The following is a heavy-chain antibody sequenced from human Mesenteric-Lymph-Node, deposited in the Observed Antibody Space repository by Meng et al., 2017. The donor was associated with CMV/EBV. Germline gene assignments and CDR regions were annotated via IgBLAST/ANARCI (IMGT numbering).Heavy chain of an antibody. Sequence: GESLKISCAASGFTVSSNYMSWVRQAPGKGLEWVSVIYSGGYTYYADSVKGRFTISRDNSKNSLYLQMNSLRAEDTAVYYCARERITMIVVARHFDIWGQGTMVTVSS. CDR2: IYSGGYT. V-gene: IGHV3-53*01. J-gene: IGHJ3*02. D-gene: IGHD3-22*01. CDR1: GFTVSSNY. CDR3: ARERITMIVVARHFDI.